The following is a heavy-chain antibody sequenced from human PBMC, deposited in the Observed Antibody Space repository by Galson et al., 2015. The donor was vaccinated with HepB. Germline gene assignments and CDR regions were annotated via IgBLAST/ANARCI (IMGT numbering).Heavy chain of an antibody. D-gene: IGHD2-2*01. V-gene: IGHV1-2*02. Sequence: SVKVSCKASGYTFTGYYMHWVRQAPGQGLEWMGWINPNSGGTNYAQKFQGRVTMTRDTSISTAYMELSRLRSDDTAVYYCARDRDHIVVVPDLYYYYYTDVWGKGTTVTVSS. CDR3: ARDRDHIVVVPDLYYYYYTDV. J-gene: IGHJ6*03. CDR2: INPNSGGT. CDR1: GYTFTGYY.